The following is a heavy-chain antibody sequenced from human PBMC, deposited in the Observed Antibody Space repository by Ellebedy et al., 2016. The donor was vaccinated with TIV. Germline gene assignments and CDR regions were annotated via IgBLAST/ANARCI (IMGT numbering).Heavy chain of an antibody. J-gene: IGHJ6*02. CDR3: VRGSRTVGGIYYYTGMDV. V-gene: IGHV3-13*01. D-gene: IGHD3-10*01. Sequence: GESLKISCAASGFTFNIYDFHWVRQPTGNGLEWVSAVGPAGATYYQDSVKGRFTISRENAKNSLYLQMNSLPAEDTAVYYCVRGSRTVGGIYYYTGMDVWGQGTTVTVSS. CDR2: VGPAGAT. CDR1: GFTFNIYD.